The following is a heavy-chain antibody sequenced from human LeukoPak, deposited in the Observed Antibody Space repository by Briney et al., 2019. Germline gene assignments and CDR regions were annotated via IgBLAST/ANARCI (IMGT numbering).Heavy chain of an antibody. CDR1: GYSISSGYY. D-gene: IGHD2-15*01. CDR2: IYTSGST. CDR3: ARGIVVVVAAKTDYYYYYYMDV. V-gene: IGHV4-61*02. Sequence: PSETLSLTCTVSGYSISSGYYWSWIRQPAGKGLEWIGRIYTSGSTNYNPSLKSRVTISVDTSKNQFSLKLSSVTAADTAVYCCARGIVVVVAAKTDYYYYYYMDVWGKGTTVTVSS. J-gene: IGHJ6*03.